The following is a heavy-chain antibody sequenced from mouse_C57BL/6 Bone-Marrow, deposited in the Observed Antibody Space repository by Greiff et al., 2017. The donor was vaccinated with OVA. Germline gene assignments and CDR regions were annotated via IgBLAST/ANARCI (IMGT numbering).Heavy chain of an antibody. V-gene: IGHV5-12*01. CDR2: ISNVGGST. CDR3: ARPLYYYGSAMDY. CDR1: GFTFSDYY. D-gene: IGHD1-1*01. Sequence: EVKGVKSGEGLVKPGGSLKLPCAPSGFTFSDYYMNWVRQTPEKRLEWVAYISNVGGSTYYPDTVKGRFTISRDNAKNTLYLQMSRLKSEDTAMYYCARPLYYYGSAMDYWGQGTSVTVSS. J-gene: IGHJ4*01.